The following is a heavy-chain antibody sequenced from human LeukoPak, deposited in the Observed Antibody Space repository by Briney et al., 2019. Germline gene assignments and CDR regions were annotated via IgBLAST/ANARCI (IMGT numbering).Heavy chain of an antibody. D-gene: IGHD2-15*01. V-gene: IGHV3-48*04. CDR2: ISSSSSTI. CDR1: GFTFSSYS. J-gene: IGHJ3*02. CDR3: ARDSVVPGGGDAFDI. Sequence: GGSLRLSCAASGFTFSSYSMNWVRQAPGKGLEWVSYISSSSSTIYYADSVKGRFTISRDNAKNSLYLQMNSLRAEDTAVYYCARDSVVPGGGDAFDIWGQGTMVTVSS.